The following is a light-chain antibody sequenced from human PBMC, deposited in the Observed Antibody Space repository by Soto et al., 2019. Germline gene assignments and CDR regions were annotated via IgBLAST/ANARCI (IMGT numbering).Light chain of an antibody. V-gene: IGKV1-5*01. CDR1: QSIRTW. J-gene: IGKJ5*01. Sequence: DSQMTQSRSTLSASIVDRVSITCRASQSIRTWLAWYQQKAGKAPKLLIYDASSLESGVPSRFSGSGSGTEFTLTISSLQPDDFATYYCQQSNSYPITFGQGTRLEIK. CDR2: DAS. CDR3: QQSNSYPIT.